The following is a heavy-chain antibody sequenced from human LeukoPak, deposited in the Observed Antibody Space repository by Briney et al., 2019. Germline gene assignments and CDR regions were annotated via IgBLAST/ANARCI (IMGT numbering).Heavy chain of an antibody. CDR1: GGSISSYY. CDR3: ARYVPAYYYYGMDV. J-gene: IGHJ6*02. CDR2: IYYSGST. Sequence: PETLSLTCTVSGGSISSYYWNWIRQPPGKGLEWIGYIYYSGSTNYNPSLKSRVTISVDTSKNQFSLKLSSVTAADTAVYYCARYVPAYYYYGMDVWGQGTTVTVSS. V-gene: IGHV4-59*01. D-gene: IGHD3-10*02.